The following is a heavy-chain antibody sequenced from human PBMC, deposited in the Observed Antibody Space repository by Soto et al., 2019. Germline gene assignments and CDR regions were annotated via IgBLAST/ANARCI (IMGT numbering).Heavy chain of an antibody. CDR2: MNPNSGNT. Sequence: QVQLVQSGAEVKKPGASVKVSCKASGYTFTSSDINWVRQATGQGLEWMGWMNPNSGNTGYAQKFQGRDTMTSNTSTSTAYMELSSLRSEDTAVYYCARTLYRDNVDYWGQGTLVTVSS. CDR3: ARTLYRDNVDY. CDR1: GYTFTSSD. D-gene: IGHD4-17*01. V-gene: IGHV1-8*01. J-gene: IGHJ4*02.